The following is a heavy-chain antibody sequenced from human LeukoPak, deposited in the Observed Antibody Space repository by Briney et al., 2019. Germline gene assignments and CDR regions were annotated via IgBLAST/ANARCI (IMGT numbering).Heavy chain of an antibody. CDR3: ARVHCSSTSCSREDYYYYMDV. D-gene: IGHD2-2*01. Sequence: SETLSLTCAVYGGSFSGYYWSWIRQPPGKGLEWIGEINHSGSTNYNPSLKSRVTISVDTSKNQFSLKLSSVTAADTAVYYCARVHCSSTSCSREDYYYYMDVWGKGTTVTVSS. CDR2: INHSGST. J-gene: IGHJ6*03. V-gene: IGHV4-34*01. CDR1: GGSFSGYY.